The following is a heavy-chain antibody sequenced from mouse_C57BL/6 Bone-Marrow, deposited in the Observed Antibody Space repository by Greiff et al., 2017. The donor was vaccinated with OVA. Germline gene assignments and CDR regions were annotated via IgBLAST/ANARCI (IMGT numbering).Heavy chain of an antibody. J-gene: IGHJ1*03. CDR3: ARAITTVVATRYFDV. V-gene: IGHV1-64*01. CDR2: IHPNSGST. D-gene: IGHD1-1*01. Sequence: VKLQQPGAELVKPGASVKLSCKASGYTFTSYWMHWVKQRPGQGLEWIGMIHPNSGSTNYNEKFKSKATLTVDKSSSTAYMQLSSLTSEDSAVYYCARAITTVVATRYFDVWGTGTTVTVSS. CDR1: GYTFTSYW.